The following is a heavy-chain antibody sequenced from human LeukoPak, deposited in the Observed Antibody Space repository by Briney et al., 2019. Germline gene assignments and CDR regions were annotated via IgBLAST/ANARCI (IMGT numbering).Heavy chain of an antibody. CDR2: IYYSGST. Sequence: PSETLSLTCTVSGGSVSSGSYYWSRIRQPPGKGLEWIGYIYYSGSTNYNPSLKSRVTISVDTSKNQFSLKLSSVTAADTAVYYCARVEQGYCSSTSCLNWFDPWGQGTLVTVSS. J-gene: IGHJ5*02. CDR1: GGSVSSGSYY. D-gene: IGHD2-2*01. CDR3: ARVEQGYCSSTSCLNWFDP. V-gene: IGHV4-61*01.